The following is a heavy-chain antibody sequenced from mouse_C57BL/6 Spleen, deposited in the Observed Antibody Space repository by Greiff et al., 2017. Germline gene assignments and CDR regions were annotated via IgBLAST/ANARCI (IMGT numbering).Heavy chain of an antibody. V-gene: IGHV1-64*01. D-gene: IGHD2-1*01. CDR3: AREGLPSYWYFDV. J-gene: IGHJ1*03. Sequence: QVQLQQPGAELVKPGASVKLSCKASGYTLTSSGLQWVKRRPGKGLEWIGMIHHKSGSTNYNEKFKSKATLTVDKSSSTAYMQLSSLTSEDSAVYYCAREGLPSYWYFDVWGTGTTVTVSS. CDR1: GYTLTSSG. CDR2: IHHKSGST.